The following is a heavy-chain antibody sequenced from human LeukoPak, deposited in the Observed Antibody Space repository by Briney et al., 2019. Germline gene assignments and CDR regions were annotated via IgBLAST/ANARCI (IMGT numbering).Heavy chain of an antibody. J-gene: IGHJ4*02. CDR1: GFTFSSYG. Sequence: AGGSLRLSCAASGFTFSSYGMHWVRQAPGKGLEWVAVIWYDGSSQYYADSVKGRFTISRDNSKNTLYLQMNSLRGEDTAVYYCGRAISSTWSTLAYWGQGTLVTVSS. V-gene: IGHV3-33*01. CDR3: GRAISSTWSTLAY. CDR2: IWYDGSSQ. D-gene: IGHD6-13*01.